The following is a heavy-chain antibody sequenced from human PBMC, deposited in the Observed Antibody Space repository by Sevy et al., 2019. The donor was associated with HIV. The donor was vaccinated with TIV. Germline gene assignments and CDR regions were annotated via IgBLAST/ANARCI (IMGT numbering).Heavy chain of an antibody. CDR1: GYKFTNYW. Sequence: GESLKISCKGSGYKFTNYWIGWVRQMPGKGLEWMGILYPGDSDTRYSPSFQGQVTISADKSISAAYVQWRSLKASDTVMYDCARRSSSLGLGHGLDVWGQGTTVTVSS. CDR2: LYPGDSDT. D-gene: IGHD6-6*01. J-gene: IGHJ6*02. CDR3: ARRSSSLGLGHGLDV. V-gene: IGHV5-51*01.